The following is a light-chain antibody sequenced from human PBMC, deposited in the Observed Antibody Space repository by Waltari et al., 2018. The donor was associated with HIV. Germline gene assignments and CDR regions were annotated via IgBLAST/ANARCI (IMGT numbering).Light chain of an antibody. Sequence: AILLTQTPPSLSASVGDRVTITCRASQAVLPAIAWDQPKPGRPPQLLIYDASTFQSGVSLRFSGRGSVTNFSLTVNTLHPEDFATYYCQQYKTFPLTFGQGTRVEIK. CDR1: QAVLPA. CDR3: QQYKTFPLT. J-gene: IGKJ5*01. V-gene: IGKV1-13*02. CDR2: DAS.